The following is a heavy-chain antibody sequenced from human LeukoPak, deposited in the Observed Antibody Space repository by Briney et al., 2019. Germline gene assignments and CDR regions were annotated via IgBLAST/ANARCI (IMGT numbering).Heavy chain of an antibody. J-gene: IGHJ4*02. CDR1: GLTFSSYG. D-gene: IGHD1-26*01. CDR3: ARDRWELRGEFVY. V-gene: IGHV3-66*01. Sequence: GGSLRLSCAASGLTFSSYGMHWVRQAPGKGLEWVSIIYSTGNTYNSDSVKGRFTISRDNSKNTLYLQMNSLRGEDTAVYYCARDRWELRGEFVYWGQGTLVTVSS. CDR2: IYSTGNT.